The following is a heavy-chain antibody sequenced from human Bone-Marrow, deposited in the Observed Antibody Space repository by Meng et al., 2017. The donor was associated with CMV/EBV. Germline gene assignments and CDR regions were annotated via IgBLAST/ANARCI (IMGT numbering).Heavy chain of an antibody. D-gene: IGHD3-10*01. Sequence: SGGTFSSYAISWVRQAPGQGLEWMGGIIPIFGTANYAQKFQGRVTITTDESTSTAYMELSSLRSEDTAVYYCARERGFGESDAFDIWGQGTMVTVSS. CDR2: IIPIFGTA. CDR3: ARERGFGESDAFDI. V-gene: IGHV1-69*05. CDR1: GGTFSSYA. J-gene: IGHJ3*02.